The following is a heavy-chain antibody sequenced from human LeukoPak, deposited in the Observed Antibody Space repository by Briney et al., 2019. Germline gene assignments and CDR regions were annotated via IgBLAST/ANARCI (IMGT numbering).Heavy chain of an antibody. V-gene: IGHV7-4-1*02. J-gene: IGHJ4*02. CDR3: ARDSAVAVQKFDY. CDR1: GYTFTGYY. Sequence: ASVKVSCKASGYTFTGYYMHWVRQAPGQGLEWMGWINTNTGNPTYAQGFTGRFVFSLDTSVSTAYLQINSLKAEDTAVYYCARDSAVAVQKFDYWGQGTLVTVSS. D-gene: IGHD6-19*01. CDR2: INTNTGNP.